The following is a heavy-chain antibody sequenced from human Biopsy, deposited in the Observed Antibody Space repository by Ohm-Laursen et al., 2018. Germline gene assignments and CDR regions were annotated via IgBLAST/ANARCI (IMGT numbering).Heavy chain of an antibody. D-gene: IGHD3-10*01. Sequence: ASVKVSCKASGYTFTRYYMHWVRQAPGQGLQWMGLINPSHGSTGSAQKFDGRFTMTRDTSTSTAYMDLSSLRSEDTAVYYCAADSGSGSHFRFDYWGQGALVSVSS. CDR2: INPSHGST. J-gene: IGHJ4*02. V-gene: IGHV1-46*01. CDR1: GYTFTRYY. CDR3: AADSGSGSHFRFDY.